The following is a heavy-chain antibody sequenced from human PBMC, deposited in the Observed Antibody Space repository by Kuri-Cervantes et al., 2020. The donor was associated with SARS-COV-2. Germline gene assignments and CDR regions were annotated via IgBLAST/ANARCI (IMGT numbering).Heavy chain of an antibody. Sequence: SETLSLTCTVSGASISSYYWSWIRQPPGKGLEWIGNIYYSEGTKYNPSLKGRVTISVDTSRNQFSLKLSSVTAADTAVYYCARHALYISADYWGQGTLVTVSS. CDR2: IYYSEGT. CDR3: ARHALYISADY. CDR1: GASISSYY. V-gene: IGHV4-59*08. J-gene: IGHJ4*02. D-gene: IGHD6-19*01.